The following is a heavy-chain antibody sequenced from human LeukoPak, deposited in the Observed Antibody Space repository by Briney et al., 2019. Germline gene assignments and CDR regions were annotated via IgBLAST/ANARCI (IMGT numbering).Heavy chain of an antibody. CDR3: AKVRDIYCSGGTCFYFDY. CDR2: ISSSGSTI. CDR1: GFTFSSYE. J-gene: IGHJ4*02. Sequence: GGSLRLSCAASGFTFSSYEMNWVRQAPGKGLEWVSYISSSGSTIYYADSVKGRFTISRDNAKNSLYLQLNSLRAEDTAVYYCAKVRDIYCSGGTCFYFDYWGQGTLVTVSS. D-gene: IGHD2-15*01. V-gene: IGHV3-48*03.